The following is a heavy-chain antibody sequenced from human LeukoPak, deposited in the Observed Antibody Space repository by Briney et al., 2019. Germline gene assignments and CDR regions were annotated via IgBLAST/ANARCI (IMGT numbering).Heavy chain of an antibody. J-gene: IGHJ4*02. D-gene: IGHD3-22*01. CDR1: GGSISSYF. V-gene: IGHV4-4*07. CDR2: IYTSGSP. Sequence: SETLSLTCTVSGGSISSYFWSWIRQPAGKGLEWIGRIYTSGSPNYNPSLKSRVTMSVDTSKTQFSLKLRSVTAADTAVYYCARTPFYYDSSAYYPLLERYYFDHWGQGTLVTVSS. CDR3: ARTPFYYDSSAYYPLLERYYFDH.